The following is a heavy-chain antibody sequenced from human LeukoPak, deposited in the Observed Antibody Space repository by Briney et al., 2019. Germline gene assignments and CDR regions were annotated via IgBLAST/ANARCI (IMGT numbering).Heavy chain of an antibody. J-gene: IGHJ4*01. CDR2: IYYSGSA. CDR1: GGSISSSSYY. D-gene: IGHD6-6*01. Sequence: SETLSLTCTVSGGSISSSSYYWGWIRQPPGKGLEWIGSIYYSGSAYYSPSLKSRVTISIDTSKNQFSLNLNSVTAADTAVYYCTKDRKAARDYWGQGSLGTGFS. V-gene: IGHV4-39*07. CDR3: TKDRKAARDY.